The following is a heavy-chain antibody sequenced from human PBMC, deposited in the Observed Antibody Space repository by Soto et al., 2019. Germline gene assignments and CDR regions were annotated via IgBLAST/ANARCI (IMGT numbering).Heavy chain of an antibody. V-gene: IGHV4-30-2*01. D-gene: IGHD6-25*01. Sequence: QLQLQESGSGLVKPSQTLSLTCAVSGGSISGTTYSWSWIRQPPGKALEWIGYIYDSGNTYYNPSLKSQFSISVDRSKHQFSLKLSSVTAADTAVYYCARGQGAAAGHSNFDCWGQGALVTVSS. J-gene: IGHJ4*02. CDR1: GGSISGTTYS. CDR2: IYDSGNT. CDR3: ARGQGAAAGHSNFDC.